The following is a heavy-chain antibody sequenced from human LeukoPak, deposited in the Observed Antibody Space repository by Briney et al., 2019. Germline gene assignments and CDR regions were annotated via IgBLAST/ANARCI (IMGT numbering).Heavy chain of an antibody. CDR1: GYTFISYY. J-gene: IGHJ4*02. Sequence: ASVKVSCKASGYTFISYYMHWVRQAPGQGLEWMGIINPSGGSTSYAQKFQGRVTMTRDTSTSTVYMELSSLRSEDTAVYYCARVSSGAALDYWGQGTLVTVSS. CDR2: INPSGGST. V-gene: IGHV1-46*01. CDR3: ARVSSGAALDY. D-gene: IGHD1-26*01.